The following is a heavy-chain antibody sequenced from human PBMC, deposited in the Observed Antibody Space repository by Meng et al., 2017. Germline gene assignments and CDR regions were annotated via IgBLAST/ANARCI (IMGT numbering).Heavy chain of an antibody. V-gene: IGHV4-34*01. D-gene: IGHD2-15*01. J-gene: IGHJ4*02. CDR2: INHSGST. Sequence: QVQLRPWGAGLLKPSETLSLTCAVYGGSFSGYYWSWIRQPPGKGLEWIGEINHSGSTNYNPSLKSRVTISVDTSKNQFSLKLSSVTAADTAVYYCARFYCSGGSCRDYWGQGTLVTVSS. CDR3: ARFYCSGGSCRDY. CDR1: GGSFSGYY.